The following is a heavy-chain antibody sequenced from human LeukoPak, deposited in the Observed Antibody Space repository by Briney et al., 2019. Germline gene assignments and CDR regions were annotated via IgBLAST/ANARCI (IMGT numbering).Heavy chain of an antibody. CDR3: AREGTGDRPEYYFDY. Sequence: ASVKVSCKASRYTFTSYYMHWVRQAPGQGLEWMGIINPSGGSTSYAQKFQGRVTMTRDTSTSTVYMELSSLRSEDTAVYYCAREGTGDRPEYYFDYWGQGTLVTVSS. CDR2: INPSGGST. J-gene: IGHJ4*02. CDR1: RYTFTSYY. V-gene: IGHV1-46*01. D-gene: IGHD7-27*01.